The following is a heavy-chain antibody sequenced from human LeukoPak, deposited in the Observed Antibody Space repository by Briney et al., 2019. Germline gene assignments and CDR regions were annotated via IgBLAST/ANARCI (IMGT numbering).Heavy chain of an antibody. CDR3: TTSTPLTGYGYYYYYMDV. J-gene: IGHJ6*03. D-gene: IGHD3-9*01. Sequence: PGGSLRLSCTASGFTFGVYAMSWVRQAPGKGLEWVGRIKSKTDGGTTDYAAPVKGRFTISRDDSKNTLYLRMNSLKTEDTAVYYCTTSTPLTGYGYYYYYMDVWGKGTTVTVSS. CDR1: GFTFGVYA. V-gene: IGHV3-15*01. CDR2: IKSKTDGGTT.